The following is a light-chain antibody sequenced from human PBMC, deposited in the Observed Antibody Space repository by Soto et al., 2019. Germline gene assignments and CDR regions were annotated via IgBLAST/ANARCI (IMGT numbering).Light chain of an antibody. CDR3: QQYGSSPPT. V-gene: IGKV3-20*01. CDR1: QSISRY. Sequence: VMTQSPGTLSLSPGERTTLSCRASQSISRYLAWYQQKPGQGPRLLIYGASSRATGTPDRFSGSGSGTDFTLTINRLEPEDFALYYCQQYGSSPPTFGQGTKVDIK. J-gene: IGKJ1*01. CDR2: GAS.